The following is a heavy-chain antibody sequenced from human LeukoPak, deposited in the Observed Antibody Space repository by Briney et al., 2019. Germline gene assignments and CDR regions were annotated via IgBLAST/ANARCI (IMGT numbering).Heavy chain of an antibody. J-gene: IGHJ4*02. V-gene: IGHV3-48*02. D-gene: IGHD4/OR15-4a*01. CDR1: GFTFSSYT. CDR3: AREVRGTYLDY. CDR2: ISSSGGSI. Sequence: GALRLSCAASGFTFSSYTMNWVRQAPGQGLEWVSYISSSGGSIFYADSVKGRFSISRDNAKNSLYLQMNSLRDDDTAVYFCAREVRGTYLDYWGQGTLVTVSS.